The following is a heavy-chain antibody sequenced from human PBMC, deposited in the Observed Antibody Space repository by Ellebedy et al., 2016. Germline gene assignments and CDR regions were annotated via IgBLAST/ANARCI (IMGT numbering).Heavy chain of an antibody. Sequence: GGSLRLSXAASGFTFSSYSMNWVRQAPGKGLEWVSYISSSSSTIYYADSVKGRFTISRDNAKNSLYLQMNSLRAEDTAVYYCARDSQVVPGDYWGQGTLVTVSS. CDR2: ISSSSSTI. V-gene: IGHV3-48*04. D-gene: IGHD3-10*01. CDR3: ARDSQVVPGDY. J-gene: IGHJ4*02. CDR1: GFTFSSYS.